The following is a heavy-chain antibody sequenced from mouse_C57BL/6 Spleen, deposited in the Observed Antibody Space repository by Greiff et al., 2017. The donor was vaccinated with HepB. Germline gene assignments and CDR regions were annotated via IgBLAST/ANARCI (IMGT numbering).Heavy chain of an antibody. CDR2: ILPGSGST. Sequence: QVQLQQSGAELMKPGASVKLSCKATGYTFTGYWIEWVKQRPGHGLEWIGEILPGSGSTNYNEKFKGKATFTADTSSNTAYMRLSSLTTEDSAIYYCARRGIYSNYVGWFAYWGQGTLVTVSA. J-gene: IGHJ3*01. V-gene: IGHV1-9*01. D-gene: IGHD2-5*01. CDR1: GYTFTGYW. CDR3: ARRGIYSNYVGWFAY.